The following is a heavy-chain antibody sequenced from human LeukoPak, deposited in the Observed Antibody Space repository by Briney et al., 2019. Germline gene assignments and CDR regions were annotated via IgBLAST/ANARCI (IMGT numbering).Heavy chain of an antibody. D-gene: IGHD6-6*01. CDR3: AKALASSLPYFYMDV. J-gene: IGHJ6*03. V-gene: IGHV3-30*18. Sequence: PGRSLRLSCAASGFTLSNYGIHWVRQAPGKGLEWVAVIWFGGSDKYYADSVKGRFTISRDNSKNTLYLQMNSLRAEDTAVYYCAKALASSLPYFYMDVWGKGTTVIVSS. CDR2: IWFGGSDK. CDR1: GFTLSNYG.